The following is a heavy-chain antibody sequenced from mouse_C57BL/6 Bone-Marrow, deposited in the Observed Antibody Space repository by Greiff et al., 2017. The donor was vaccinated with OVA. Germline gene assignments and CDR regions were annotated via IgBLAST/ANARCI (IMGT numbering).Heavy chain of an antibody. J-gene: IGHJ4*01. V-gene: IGHV5-12*01. CDR3: ARHPHYYGSSYDAMDY. CDR2: ISNGGGST. CDR1: GFTFSDYY. D-gene: IGHD1-1*01. Sequence: EVHLVESGGGLVQPGGSLKLSCAASGFTFSDYYMYWVRQTPEKRLEWVAYISNGGGSTYYPDTVKGRFTISRDNAKNTLYLQMSRLKSEDTAMYYCARHPHYYGSSYDAMDYWGQGTSVTVSS.